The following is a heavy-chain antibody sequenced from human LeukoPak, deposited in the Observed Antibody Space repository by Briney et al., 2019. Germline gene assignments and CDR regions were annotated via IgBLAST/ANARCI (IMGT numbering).Heavy chain of an antibody. CDR2: IDKKDKGYASAT. V-gene: IGHV3-73*01. CDR1: GFTFSGSA. D-gene: IGHD1-26*01. CDR3: TRDSGTYNWFDP. J-gene: IGHJ5*02. Sequence: GGSLRLSCAASGFTFSGSAIHWVRQSSGKGLEWVGQIDKKDKGYASATAYAASVKGRFTIPRDDSIDTAYLQMKSLKTEDTALYYCTRDSGTYNWFDPWGQGTLVTVSS.